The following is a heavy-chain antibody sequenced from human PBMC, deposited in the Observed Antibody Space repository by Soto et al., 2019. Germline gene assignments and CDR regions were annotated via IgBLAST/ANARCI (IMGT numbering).Heavy chain of an antibody. V-gene: IGHV3-7*03. Sequence: GGSLRLSCAASGFTLSTFGMHWVRQAPGKGLEWAASIKEDGSEQYYVDPLKGRFTISRDNARNPLYLQMNSLGVEDTAVYYCAIVYFDRASDHCFWFYDLWGRGTLVTVSS. CDR2: IKEDGSEQ. D-gene: IGHD3-9*01. CDR3: AIVYFDRASDHCFWFYDL. CDR1: GFTLSTFG. J-gene: IGHJ2*01.